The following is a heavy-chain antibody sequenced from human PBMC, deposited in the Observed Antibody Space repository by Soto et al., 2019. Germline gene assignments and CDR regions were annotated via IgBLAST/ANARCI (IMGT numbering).Heavy chain of an antibody. Sequence: ASVKVSCKASGYTFTKYAIQWVRQAPGQGLEWVGWISASRGSTKVSRKFEDRVTLTRDTSANTVYMELTSLRSEDTAVYYCARDMGEVGTTVNLHWMDPWGQGTLVTVSS. V-gene: IGHV1-3*01. D-gene: IGHD4-4*01. J-gene: IGHJ5*02. CDR3: ARDMGEVGTTVNLHWMDP. CDR2: ISASRGST. CDR1: GYTFTKYA.